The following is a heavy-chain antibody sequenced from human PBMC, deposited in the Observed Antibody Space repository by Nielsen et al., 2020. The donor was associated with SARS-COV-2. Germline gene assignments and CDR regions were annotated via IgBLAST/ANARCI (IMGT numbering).Heavy chain of an antibody. V-gene: IGHV3-43*02. J-gene: IGHJ4*02. D-gene: IGHD5-12*01. CDR2: ISGDGGST. CDR3: AKDSDSGYDGGDY. Sequence: GESLKISCAASGFTFDDYAMHWVRQAPGKGLEWVSLISGDGGSTFYADSVKGRFTIPRDNSKSSLYLQMNSLRTEDTALYYCAKDSDSGYDGGDYWGQGTLVTVSS. CDR1: GFTFDDYA.